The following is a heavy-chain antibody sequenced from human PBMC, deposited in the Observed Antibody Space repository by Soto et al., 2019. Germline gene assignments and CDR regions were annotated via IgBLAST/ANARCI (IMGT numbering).Heavy chain of an antibody. J-gene: IGHJ5*02. CDR3: ARDLGPLVVAAYNWFDP. V-gene: IGHV1-2*04. CDR1: GYTFTGYY. CDR2: INPNSGGT. D-gene: IGHD2-15*01. Sequence: GASVKVSCKASGYTFTGYYMHWVRQAPGQGLEWMGWINPNSGGTNYAQKFQGWVTMTRDTSISTAYMELSRLRSDDTAVYYCARDLGPLVVAAYNWFDPWGQGTLVTVSS.